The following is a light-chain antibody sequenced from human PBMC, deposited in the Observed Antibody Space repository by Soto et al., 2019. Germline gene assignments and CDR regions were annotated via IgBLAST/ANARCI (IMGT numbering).Light chain of an antibody. CDR2: KAS. CDR3: QQYKSSPT. J-gene: IGKJ1*01. CDR1: QSISSW. Sequence: DIQMTQSPSTLSASVGDRVTITCRASQSISSWLAWYQQKPGKAPKLLIYKASSLESGVPSRFSDSRFGTEFTLTISRLQPDDFATYYCQQYKSSPTFCQGTKVEIK. V-gene: IGKV1-5*03.